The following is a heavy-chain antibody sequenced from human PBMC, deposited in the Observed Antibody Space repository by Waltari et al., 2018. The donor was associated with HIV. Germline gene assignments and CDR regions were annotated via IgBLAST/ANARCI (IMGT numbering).Heavy chain of an antibody. Sequence: QVQLQESGPGLVKPSETLSLTCTVSDGSISTYYWSWIRQPAGKGLEWIGRIYTSGSTNYNPPLKSRVTISGDTSKNQFSRKLSSVTAADTAVYYCAREGSSGRQPIDYWGQGSLVTVSS. CDR2: IYTSGST. CDR3: AREGSSGRQPIDY. D-gene: IGHD6-19*01. J-gene: IGHJ4*02. CDR1: DGSISTYY. V-gene: IGHV4-4*07.